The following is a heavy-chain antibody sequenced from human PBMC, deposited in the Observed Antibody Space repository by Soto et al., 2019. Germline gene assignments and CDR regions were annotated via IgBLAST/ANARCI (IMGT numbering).Heavy chain of an antibody. CDR3: ATEWASGSHIGY. CDR1: GGTFSSYA. J-gene: IGHJ4*02. D-gene: IGHD3-22*01. V-gene: IGHV1-69*01. CDR2: IIPIFGTA. Sequence: QVQLVQSGAEVKKPGSSVKVSCKASGGTFSSYAISWVRQAPGQGLEWMGGIIPIFGTANYAQKFQGRVTSTADESTSTAYMEVSSLRSEDTAVYYCATEWASGSHIGYWGQGNLVTVSS.